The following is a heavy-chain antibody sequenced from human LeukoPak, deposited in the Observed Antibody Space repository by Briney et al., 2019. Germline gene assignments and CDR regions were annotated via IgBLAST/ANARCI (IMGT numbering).Heavy chain of an antibody. CDR3: APEGGSSYDY. J-gene: IGHJ4*02. D-gene: IGHD5-18*01. Sequence: GGSLRLSCAASGFTFSTYWMHWVRQVPGKGLVWVSRINSDGGIADYADAVKGRFTISRDNARNTLYLEMNSLRAEDTALYFCAPEGGSSYDYWGQGTLVTVSS. V-gene: IGHV3-74*01. CDR2: INSDGGIA. CDR1: GFTFSTYW.